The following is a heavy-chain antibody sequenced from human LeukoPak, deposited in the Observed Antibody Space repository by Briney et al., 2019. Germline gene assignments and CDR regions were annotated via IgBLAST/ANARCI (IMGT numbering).Heavy chain of an antibody. V-gene: IGHV4-34*01. D-gene: IGHD5-18*01. Sequence: SETLSLTCAVYGGSFSGYYWSWIRQPPGKGLEWIGEINHSGSTNYNPSLKSRVTISVDTSKNQFSLKLSSVTAADTAVYYCARLGKGGHSLGRAYGMDVWGQGTTVTVSS. CDR3: ARLGKGGHSLGRAYGMDV. CDR1: GGSFSGYY. J-gene: IGHJ6*02. CDR2: INHSGST.